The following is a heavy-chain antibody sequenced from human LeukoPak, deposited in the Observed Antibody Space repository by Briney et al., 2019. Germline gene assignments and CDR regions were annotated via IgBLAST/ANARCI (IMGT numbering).Heavy chain of an antibody. J-gene: IGHJ4*02. CDR2: ISGSGGST. CDR3: ARALYYDILTGYNDFDY. CDR1: GFTFSSYA. D-gene: IGHD3-9*01. Sequence: GGSLRLSRAASGFTFSSYAMSWVRQAPGKGLEWVSAISGSGGSTYYADSVKGRSTISRDNSKNTLYLHMNSLRAEDTAVYYCARALYYDILTGYNDFDYWGQGTLVTVSS. V-gene: IGHV3-23*01.